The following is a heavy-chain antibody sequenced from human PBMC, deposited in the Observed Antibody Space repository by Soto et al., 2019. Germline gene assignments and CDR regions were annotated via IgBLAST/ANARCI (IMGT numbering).Heavy chain of an antibody. J-gene: IGHJ6*04. D-gene: IGHD3-3*02. Sequence: PSETLSLTCSVSSGSTSSSDYYWSLIRQPPGKGLEGIGYINYSGRTYYKPSLKSRLSMSIDTSKNQFSLRLTSVTVADTAVYFCARFSTLGKDYGVDVWGKGTTVTVSS. V-gene: IGHV4-30-4*01. CDR2: INYSGRT. CDR1: SGSTSSSDYY. CDR3: ARFSTLGKDYGVDV.